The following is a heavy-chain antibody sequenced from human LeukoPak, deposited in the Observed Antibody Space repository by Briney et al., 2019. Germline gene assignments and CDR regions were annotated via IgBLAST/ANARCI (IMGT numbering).Heavy chain of an antibody. CDR3: AGASSKWELSF. J-gene: IGHJ4*02. CDR2: YIPMFRTA. Sequence: ASVKVSCKASGGTFSRYAISWVRQAPGQGLEWMGGYIPMFRTANYAQSFQNRVTITADESTSTFSMEVSSLRPEDTAVYFCAGASSKWELSFWGQGTLVTVSS. V-gene: IGHV1-69*13. CDR1: GGTFSRYA. D-gene: IGHD1-26*01.